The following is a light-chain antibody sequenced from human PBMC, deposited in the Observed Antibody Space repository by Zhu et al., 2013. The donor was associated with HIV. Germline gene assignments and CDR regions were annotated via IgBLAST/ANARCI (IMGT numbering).Light chain of an antibody. V-gene: IGKV1-39*01. CDR1: QSISNY. J-gene: IGKJ2*01. CDR2: AAS. Sequence: DIQMTQSPSSLSASVGDRVTITCRASQSISNYLNWYQHKPGKAPKLLIYAASSLQSGVPSRFGGSGSGTDFTLTISSLQPEDFATYYCQQSYSTLVTFGQGPSWRSN. CDR3: QQSYSTLVT.